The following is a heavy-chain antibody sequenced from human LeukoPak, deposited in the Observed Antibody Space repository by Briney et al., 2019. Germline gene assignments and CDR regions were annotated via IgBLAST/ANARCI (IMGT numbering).Heavy chain of an antibody. Sequence: PGGSLRLSCAASGFTFDDYAMHWVRQAPGKGLEWVSGISWNSGSIGYADSVKGRFTISRDNAKNSLYLQMNSLRAEDTAVYYCARAQRLRQSDPWGQGTLVTVSS. CDR2: ISWNSGSI. D-gene: IGHD6-19*01. CDR1: GFTFDDYA. V-gene: IGHV3-9*01. J-gene: IGHJ5*02. CDR3: ARAQRLRQSDP.